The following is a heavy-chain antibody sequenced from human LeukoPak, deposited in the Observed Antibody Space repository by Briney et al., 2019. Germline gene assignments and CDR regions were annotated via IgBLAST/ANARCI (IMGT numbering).Heavy chain of an antibody. D-gene: IGHD6-19*01. Sequence: GGSLRLSCAASGFTFSSYSMNWARQAPGKGLEWVSAISGSGGSTYYADSVKGRFTISRDNSKNTLYLQMNSLRAEDTAVYYCAKVSSGWYGGYWGQGTLVTVSS. CDR2: ISGSGGST. V-gene: IGHV3-23*01. J-gene: IGHJ4*02. CDR1: GFTFSSYS. CDR3: AKVSSGWYGGY.